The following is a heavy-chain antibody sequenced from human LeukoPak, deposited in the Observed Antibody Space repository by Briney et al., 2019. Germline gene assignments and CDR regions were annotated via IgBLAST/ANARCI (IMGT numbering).Heavy chain of an antibody. Sequence: QPGGSLRLSCAASGFTFSSYAMSGVRQAPGKGLEWVSAISGSGGSTYYADSVKGRFTISRDNSKNTPYLQMNSLRAEDTAVYYCAKDVAYNGYFDYWGQGTLVTVSS. D-gene: IGHD1-1*01. J-gene: IGHJ4*02. CDR2: ISGSGGST. V-gene: IGHV3-23*01. CDR1: GFTFSSYA. CDR3: AKDVAYNGYFDY.